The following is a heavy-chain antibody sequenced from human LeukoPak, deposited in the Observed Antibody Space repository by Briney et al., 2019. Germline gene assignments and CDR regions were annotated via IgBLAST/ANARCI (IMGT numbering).Heavy chain of an antibody. D-gene: IGHD4-17*01. CDR3: ARATVTPDY. Sequence: SETLSLTCAVSGGSIKSNNWWSWVRQPPGKGLEWIGEIYHSGSTNYDPSLESRVTVSVDKSKNQFSLDLSSVTAADTAVYYCARATVTPDYWGQGTLVTVSS. CDR2: IYHSGST. CDR1: GGSIKSNNW. V-gene: IGHV4-4*02. J-gene: IGHJ4*02.